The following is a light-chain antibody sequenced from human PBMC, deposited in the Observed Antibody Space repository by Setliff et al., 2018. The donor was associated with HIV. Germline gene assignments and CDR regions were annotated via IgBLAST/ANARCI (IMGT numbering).Light chain of an antibody. CDR2: SFT. Sequence: QSVLTQPPSVSGAPGQRVTISCTGSSSNIGAGFDVHWYQQFPGTAPKLLIYSFTSRPSGVPDRFSGSKSGTSASLAIAGLQAEDEADYYCQSYDSSLSGYVFGTGTRSPS. V-gene: IGLV1-40*01. CDR3: QSYDSSLSGYV. J-gene: IGLJ1*01. CDR1: SSNIGAGFD.